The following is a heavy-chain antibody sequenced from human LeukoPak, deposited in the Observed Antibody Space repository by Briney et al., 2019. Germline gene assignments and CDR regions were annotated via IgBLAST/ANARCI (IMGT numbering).Heavy chain of an antibody. J-gene: IGHJ4*02. CDR3: AKDQGRSSRHYGSGSPFDY. V-gene: IGHV3-23*01. D-gene: IGHD3-10*01. CDR1: GFTFISYA. Sequence: PGGSLRLSCAASGFTFISYAMSWVRQAPGKGLEWVSAISGSGGSTYYADSVKGRFTISRDNSKNTLYLQMNSLRAEDTAVYYCAKDQGRSSRHYGSGSPFDYWGQGTLVTVSS. CDR2: ISGSGGST.